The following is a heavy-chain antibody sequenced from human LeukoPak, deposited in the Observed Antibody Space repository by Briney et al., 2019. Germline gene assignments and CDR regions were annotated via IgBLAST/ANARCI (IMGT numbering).Heavy chain of an antibody. CDR3: ARPRGPGGYSSGWSPFDY. V-gene: IGHV3-21*01. Sequence: PGGSLRLSCAASGFTFSSYSMNWVRQAPGKGLEWVSSISSSSSYIYYADSAKGRFTISRDNAKNSLYLQMNSLRAEDTAVYYCARPRGPGGYSSGWSPFDYWGQGTLVTVSS. D-gene: IGHD6-19*01. CDR2: ISSSSSYI. J-gene: IGHJ4*02. CDR1: GFTFSSYS.